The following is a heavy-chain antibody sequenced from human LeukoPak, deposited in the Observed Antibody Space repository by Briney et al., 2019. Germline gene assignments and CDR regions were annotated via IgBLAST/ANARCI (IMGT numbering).Heavy chain of an antibody. CDR3: AKMRGQYYHSYYMDA. CDR2: ITGSGAST. J-gene: IGHJ6*03. CDR1: GFTVSSNY. V-gene: IGHV3-23*01. Sequence: PGGSLRLSCAASGFTVSSNYMSWVRQAPGRGLEWVSSITGSGASTDYADSVKGRFTVSRDNSKSTLYLQMNSLTAEDTAVYYCAKMRGQYYHSYYMDAWGKGTTVTVSS.